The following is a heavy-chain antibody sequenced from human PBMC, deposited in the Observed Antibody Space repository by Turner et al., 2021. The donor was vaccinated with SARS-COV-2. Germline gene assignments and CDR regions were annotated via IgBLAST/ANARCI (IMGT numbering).Heavy chain of an antibody. Sequence: QLQLVQSGAELKKPGASVIVLCKASGYTFTSYFPHWVRQAPGQGLEWMGRISPNGGSTTNAPKIQGRVTMAKDTTTSTVLMELSSLGAEDTAVYYCARVHGGNSVFDFWGQGTLVTVSS. J-gene: IGHJ4*02. CDR3: ARVHGGNSVFDF. CDR1: GYTFTSYF. CDR2: ISPNGGST. D-gene: IGHD2-21*02. V-gene: IGHV1-46*01.